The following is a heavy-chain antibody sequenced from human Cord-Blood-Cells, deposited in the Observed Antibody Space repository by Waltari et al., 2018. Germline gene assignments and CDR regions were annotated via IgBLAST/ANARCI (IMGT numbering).Heavy chain of an antibody. CDR1: GFTFSSYS. CDR3: ARGVSSWHNWFDP. J-gene: IGHJ5*02. V-gene: IGHV3-21*01. D-gene: IGHD6-13*01. Sequence: EVQLVESGGGLVKPGGSLRLSCAASGFTFSSYSMNWVRQAPGKGLELVSSISSSISYLYYADSVKGRFTISRDNAKNSLYLQMNSLRAEDTAVYYCARGVSSWHNWFDPWGQGTLVTVSS. CDR2: ISSSISYL.